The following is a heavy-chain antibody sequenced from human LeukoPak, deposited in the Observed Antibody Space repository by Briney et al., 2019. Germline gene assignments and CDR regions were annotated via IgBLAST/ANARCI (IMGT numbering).Heavy chain of an antibody. V-gene: IGHV1-2*02. CDR2: INPNSGGT. J-gene: IGHJ6*03. Sequence: ASVKVSCKASGYTFTGYYMHWVRQAPGQGLEWMGWINPNSGGTNYAQEFQGRVTMTRDTSISTAYMELSRLRSDDTAVYYCARDLVVVPAAMAQNYYYYYMDVWGKGTTVTVSS. CDR1: GYTFTGYY. CDR3: ARDLVVVPAAMAQNYYYYYMDV. D-gene: IGHD2-2*01.